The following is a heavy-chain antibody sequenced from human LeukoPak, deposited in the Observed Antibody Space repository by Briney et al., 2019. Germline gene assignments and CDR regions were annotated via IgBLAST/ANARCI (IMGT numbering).Heavy chain of an antibody. Sequence: PSGTLSLTCAVSGGSISSSNWWSWVRQPPGKGLEWIGEIYHSGSTNYNPSLKSRVTISVDKSKNQFSLKLSSVTAADTAVYYCARNYWGSGATGIAAGTNWFDPWGQGTLVTVSS. CDR1: GGSISSSNW. J-gene: IGHJ5*02. CDR3: ARNYWGSGATGIAAGTNWFDP. D-gene: IGHD6-13*01. V-gene: IGHV4-4*02. CDR2: IYHSGST.